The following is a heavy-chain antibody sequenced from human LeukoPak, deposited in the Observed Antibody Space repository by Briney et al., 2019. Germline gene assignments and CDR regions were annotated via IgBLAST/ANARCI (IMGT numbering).Heavy chain of an antibody. CDR2: INPNSGGT. D-gene: IGHD1-26*01. CDR1: GYTFTGYY. V-gene: IGHV1-2*02. Sequence: GASVKVSCKASGYTFTGYYMHWVRQAPGQGLEWRGWINPNSGGTNYAQKFQGRVTMTRDTSISTAYMELSRLRSDDTAVYYCARVRWELLVYFQHWGQGTLVTVSS. CDR3: ARVRWELLVYFQH. J-gene: IGHJ1*01.